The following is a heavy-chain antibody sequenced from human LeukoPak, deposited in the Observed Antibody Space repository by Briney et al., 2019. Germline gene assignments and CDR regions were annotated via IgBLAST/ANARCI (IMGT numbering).Heavy chain of an antibody. D-gene: IGHD6-19*01. CDR1: GFTFSNNW. Sequence: GGSLRLSCAASGFTFSNNWMTWVRQAPGKGLEWVASINQDGSDKYYVDSVRGRFTISRDNAKNSVYLQMNSLRDEDTAVYYCAKDHLPGIVVADRDYWGQGTLVTVSS. V-gene: IGHV3-7*03. CDR2: INQDGSDK. CDR3: AKDHLPGIVVADRDY. J-gene: IGHJ4*02.